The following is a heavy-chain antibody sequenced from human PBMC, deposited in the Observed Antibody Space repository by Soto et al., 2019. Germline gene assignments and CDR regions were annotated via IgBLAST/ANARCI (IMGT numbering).Heavy chain of an antibody. CDR1: GYSFTSYW. J-gene: IGHJ4*02. Sequence: EVQLVQSGEEVKKPGESLKISCKGSGYSFTSYWIGWVRQMPGKGLEWMGIIYPSDSDTRYSPSFQGQVTISADKSISTAYLQWSSLKASDTAMYYCVRRADRSSWYVAYWGQGTLVTVSS. CDR3: VRRADRSSWYVAY. CDR2: IYPSDSDT. V-gene: IGHV5-51*03. D-gene: IGHD6-13*01.